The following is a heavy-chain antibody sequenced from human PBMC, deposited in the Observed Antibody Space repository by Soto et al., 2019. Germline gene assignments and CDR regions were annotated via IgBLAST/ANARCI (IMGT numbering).Heavy chain of an antibody. CDR3: ARVAGHKNARFDT. D-gene: IGHD1-1*01. V-gene: IGHV1-2*02. CDR2: TNPGSGVT. Sequence: QVQLVQSGAEVKKPVASVKVSCKASGYSFTKYHMHWVRQAPGQGLEWMGWTNPGSGVTNQAQKFQGRVTMTRDTSITTTYMELNSLTSDDTAVYYCARVAGHKNARFDTWGQGALVTVSS. J-gene: IGHJ4*02. CDR1: GYSFTKYH.